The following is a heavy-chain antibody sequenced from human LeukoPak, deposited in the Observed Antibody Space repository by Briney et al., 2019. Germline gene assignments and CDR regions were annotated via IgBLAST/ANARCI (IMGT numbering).Heavy chain of an antibody. Sequence: SVKVSCKAYGGTFSSYAISWVRQAPGQGLEWMGGIIPIFGTANYAQKFQGRVTITADESTSTAYMELSSLRSDDTAVYYCARETRRRYFESYYGMDVWGQGTTVTVSS. V-gene: IGHV1-69*13. CDR2: IIPIFGTA. CDR3: ARETRRRYFESYYGMDV. CDR1: GGTFSSYA. D-gene: IGHD3-9*01. J-gene: IGHJ6*02.